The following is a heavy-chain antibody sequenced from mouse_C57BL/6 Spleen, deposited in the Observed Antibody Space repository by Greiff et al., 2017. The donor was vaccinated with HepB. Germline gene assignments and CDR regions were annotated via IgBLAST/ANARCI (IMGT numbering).Heavy chain of an antibody. D-gene: IGHD2-1*01. CDR2: IWSGGST. CDR1: GFSLTSYG. CDR3: ARIYYGNYDYFDY. V-gene: IGHV2-2*01. J-gene: IGHJ2*01. Sequence: VQLKESGPGLVQPSQSLSITCTVSGFSLTSYGVHWVRQSPGKGLEWLGVIWSGGSTDYNAAFISRLSISKDNSKSQVFFKMNSLQADDTAIYYCARIYYGNYDYFDYWGQGTTLTVSS.